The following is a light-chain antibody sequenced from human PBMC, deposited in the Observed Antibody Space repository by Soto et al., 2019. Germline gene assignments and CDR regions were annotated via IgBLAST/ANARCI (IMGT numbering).Light chain of an antibody. CDR2: GAS. Sequence: EIVLTQSPGTLSLSPGERATLSCRASQSVSSNYLAWYQQKPGQAPRLLIYGASSRATGIPDRFSGSGSGTDLPLTISRLEPEDFAVYYCQQYGSSPWTFGPGTKVEIK. V-gene: IGKV3-20*01. CDR1: QSVSSNY. CDR3: QQYGSSPWT. J-gene: IGKJ1*01.